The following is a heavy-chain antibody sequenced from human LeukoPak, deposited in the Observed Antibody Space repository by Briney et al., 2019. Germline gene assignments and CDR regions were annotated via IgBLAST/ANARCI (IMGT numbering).Heavy chain of an antibody. J-gene: IGHJ4*02. CDR2: ISAYNGNT. D-gene: IGHD2-2*01. Sequence: ASVKVSFKASGYTFTSYGISWVRQAPGQGLEWMGWISAYNGNTNYAQKLQGRVTMTTDTSTSTAYMELRSLRSDDTAVYYCARGHKDIVVVPAALTMDYWGQGTLVTVSS. CDR1: GYTFTSYG. V-gene: IGHV1-18*01. CDR3: ARGHKDIVVVPAALTMDY.